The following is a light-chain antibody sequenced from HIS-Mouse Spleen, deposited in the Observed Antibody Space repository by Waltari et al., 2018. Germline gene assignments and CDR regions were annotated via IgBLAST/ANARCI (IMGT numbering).Light chain of an antibody. V-gene: IGLV1-44*01. CDR1: SYNIGSNT. J-gene: IGLJ1*01. Sequence: QSVLTQPPSASGTPGQRVTISCSGSSYNIGSNTVNWYQQPPGTAPKLLIYSNNQRPSGVPDRFSGSKSGTSASLAISGLQSEDEADYYCAAWDDSLNGNYVFGTGTKVTVL. CDR3: AAWDDSLNGNYV. CDR2: SNN.